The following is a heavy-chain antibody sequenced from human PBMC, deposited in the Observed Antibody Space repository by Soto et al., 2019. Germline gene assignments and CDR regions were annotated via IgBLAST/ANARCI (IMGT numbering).Heavy chain of an antibody. V-gene: IGHV4-39*01. CDR3: ARHQSHSSSYVDP. D-gene: IGHD6-13*01. CDR2: IYYSGST. Sequence: QLQLQESGPGLVKPSETLSLTCTVSGGSISSSSYYWGWIRQPPGKGLEWIGSIYYSGSTYYNPSLNSRATXSXDXXKHQFSLTLSSVTAADTAVYYCARHQSHSSSYVDPWGQGTLVTVSS. CDR1: GGSISSSSYY. J-gene: IGHJ5*02.